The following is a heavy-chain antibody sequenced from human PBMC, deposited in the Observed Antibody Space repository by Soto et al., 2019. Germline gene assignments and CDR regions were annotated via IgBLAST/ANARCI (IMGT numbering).Heavy chain of an antibody. V-gene: IGHV4-34*01. Sequence: AETLSLTCAVYGGSFSGYYWSWIRQPPGKGLEWIGEINHSGSTNYNPSLKSRVTISVDTSKNQFSLKLSSVTAADTAVYYCAREWNHVLRYFDERYYYQGMEVWGQGTQVTVS. CDR1: GGSFSGYY. CDR2: INHSGST. J-gene: IGHJ6*02. D-gene: IGHD3-9*01. CDR3: AREWNHVLRYFDERYYYQGMEV.